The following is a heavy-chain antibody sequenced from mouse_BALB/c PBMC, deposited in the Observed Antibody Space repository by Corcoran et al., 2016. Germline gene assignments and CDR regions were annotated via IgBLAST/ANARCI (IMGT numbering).Heavy chain of an antibody. CDR3: AKWDGYVDF. Sequence: EVQLQQSGAELVKPGASVKLSCTASGFNIKDTYMHWVKQRPEQGLEWIGRIDPANGNTKYDPKFQCKATITADTSSNTAYMRLSSLTSEDTAVDYCAKWDGYVDFWGAGTTVTVSS. J-gene: IGHJ1*01. CDR1: GFNIKDTY. V-gene: IGHV14-3*02. D-gene: IGHD1-3*01. CDR2: IDPANGNT.